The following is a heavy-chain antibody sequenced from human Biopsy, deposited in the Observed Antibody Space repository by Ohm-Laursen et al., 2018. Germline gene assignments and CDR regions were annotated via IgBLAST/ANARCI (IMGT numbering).Heavy chain of an antibody. CDR3: AREQPALSGAGSWFDS. D-gene: IGHD3-10*01. J-gene: IGHJ5*01. CDR2: ITSGSSYI. V-gene: IGHV3-21*01. Sequence: SLRLSCAASGFPFTGFSMDWVRQAPGKGLEWVASITSGSSYIYYADSVKGRFTISRDNPKNSLYLQMNSLRADDSAVYFCAREQPALSGAGSWFDSWGQGTLVIVSS. CDR1: GFPFTGFS.